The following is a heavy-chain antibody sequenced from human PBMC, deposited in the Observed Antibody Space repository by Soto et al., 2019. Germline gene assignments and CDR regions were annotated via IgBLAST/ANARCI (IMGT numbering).Heavy chain of an antibody. CDR1: GGTFSSYA. CDR3: ARSPITGTIHYYYGMDV. CDR2: IIPIFGTA. J-gene: IGHJ6*02. D-gene: IGHD1-7*01. Sequence: SVKVSCTASGGTFSSYAISWVRQAPGQGLEWMGGIIPIFGTANYAQKFQGRVTITADESTSTAYMELSSLRSEDTAVYYCARSPITGTIHYYYGMDVWGQGTTVTVSS. V-gene: IGHV1-69*13.